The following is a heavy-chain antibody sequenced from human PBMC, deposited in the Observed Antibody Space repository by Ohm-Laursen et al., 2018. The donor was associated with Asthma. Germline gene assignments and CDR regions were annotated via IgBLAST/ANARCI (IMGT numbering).Heavy chain of an antibody. CDR3: ARDSDTRQTIGYYYGMDV. V-gene: IGHV3-33*08. J-gene: IGHJ6*02. CDR2: IWYEGSNT. Sequence: SLRLSCAASGFTFSSYGMHWVRQAPGKGLEWVAFIWYEGSNTYYADSVKGRFTISRDISKNTLYPQMNSLRAEDTAVYYCARDSDTRQTIGYYYGMDVWGPGTTVTVSS. CDR1: GFTFSSYG. D-gene: IGHD5-18*01.